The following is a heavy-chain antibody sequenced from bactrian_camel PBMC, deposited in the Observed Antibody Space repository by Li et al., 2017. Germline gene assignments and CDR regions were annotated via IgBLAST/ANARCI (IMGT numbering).Heavy chain of an antibody. D-gene: IGHD2*01. CDR1: RSTSSC. J-gene: IGHJ4*01. CDR3: AGASGGRCITLQRYLYNF. Sequence: VQLVEYGGGSMEAGGSLRLSCTVSRSTSSCMAWFRQARGKEREGVASIDCAGTTLYADSVNDRFTISKDMSRSTLYLQMNSLKPDDTAMYYCAGASGGRCITLQRYLYNFWGQGTQVTVS. V-gene: IGHV3S67*01. CDR2: IDCAGTT.